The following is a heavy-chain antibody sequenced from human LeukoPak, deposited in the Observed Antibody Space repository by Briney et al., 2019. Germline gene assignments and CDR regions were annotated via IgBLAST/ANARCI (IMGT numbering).Heavy chain of an antibody. V-gene: IGHV1-24*01. D-gene: IGHD6-19*01. J-gene: IGHJ3*02. CDR2: FDPEDGET. CDR3: ATWSSGWSHDAFDI. CDR1: GYTLTELS. Sequence: APVKVSCKVSGYTLTELSMHWVRQAPGKGLEWMGGFDPEDGETIYAQKFQGRVTMTEDTSTDTAYMELSSLRSEDTAVYYCATWSSGWSHDAFDIWGQGTMVTVSS.